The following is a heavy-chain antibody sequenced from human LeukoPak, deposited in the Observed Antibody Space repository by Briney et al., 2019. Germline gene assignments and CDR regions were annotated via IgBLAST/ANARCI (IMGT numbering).Heavy chain of an antibody. CDR2: IYTSGST. Sequence: PSETLSLTCTVSGGSISSYYWSWIRQPAGKGLGWIGRIYTSGSTNYNPSLKSRVTMSVDTSKNQFSLKLSSVTAADTAVYYCAREGERGYSYGPSFDYWGQGTLVTVSS. CDR1: GGSISSYY. CDR3: AREGERGYSYGPSFDY. V-gene: IGHV4-4*07. J-gene: IGHJ4*02. D-gene: IGHD5-18*01.